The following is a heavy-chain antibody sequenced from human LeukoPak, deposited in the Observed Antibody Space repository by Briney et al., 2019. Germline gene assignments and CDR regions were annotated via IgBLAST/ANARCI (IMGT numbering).Heavy chain of an antibody. V-gene: IGHV4-38-2*02. J-gene: IGHJ4*02. D-gene: IGHD5-18*01. CDR3: ARAWIQLWYYFDY. Sequence: SETLSLTCTVSGYSISSGHYWGWIRQPPGKGLEWIGSIYRSGSTYYNPSLKSRVTISVDTSKNQFSLKLSSVTAADTAVYYCARAWIQLWYYFDYWGQGTLVTVSS. CDR2: IYRSGST. CDR1: GYSISSGHY.